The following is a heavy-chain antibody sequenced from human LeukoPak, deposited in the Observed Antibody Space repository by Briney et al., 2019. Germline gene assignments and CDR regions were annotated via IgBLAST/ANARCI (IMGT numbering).Heavy chain of an antibody. CDR2: INSDGSST. CDR3: ARDPDYGDHLSGAFDI. Sequence: GGSLRLSCAASGFTFSSCWMHWVRHAPGKGLVWLSCINSDGSSTSYADSVKGRFTISRDNAKNTLYLQMNSLRAEDTAVYYCARDPDYGDHLSGAFDIWGQGTMVTVSS. D-gene: IGHD4-17*01. CDR1: GFTFSSCW. V-gene: IGHV3-74*01. J-gene: IGHJ3*02.